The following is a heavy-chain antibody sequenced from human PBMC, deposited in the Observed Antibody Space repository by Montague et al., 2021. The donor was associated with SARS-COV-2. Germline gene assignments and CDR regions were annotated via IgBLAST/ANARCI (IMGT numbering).Heavy chain of an antibody. V-gene: IGHV4-61*08. CDR1: GASISSGGYN. J-gene: IGHJ6*02. Sequence: SETLSLTCTVSGASISSGGYNWSWIRQHPGKGLDWIGVLSTSGSTTSNPSLRIPVTMSVDTSKNQFSLNVISVTAADTAIYYCARESGYSSGWRYYYVMDVWGQGTTVTVS. CDR2: LSTSGST. D-gene: IGHD6-19*01. CDR3: ARESGYSSGWRYYYVMDV.